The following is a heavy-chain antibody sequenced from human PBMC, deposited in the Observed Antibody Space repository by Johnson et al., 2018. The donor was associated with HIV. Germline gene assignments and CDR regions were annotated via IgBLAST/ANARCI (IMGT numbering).Heavy chain of an antibody. V-gene: IGHV3-30*04. J-gene: IGHJ3*02. D-gene: IGHD3-22*01. CDR1: GLSFSDYG. CDR3: ARAGRGDDSSGYYLGSAFDI. CDR2: ISFDGSNE. Sequence: QVQLVESGGGVVQPGRSVRLSCAASGLSFSDYGMHWVRQAPGKGLEWVAVISFDGSNEYYKDSVKGRFSISRVNVKNSRYLPMDSRSVEDTAVYYCARAGRGDDSSGYYLGSAFDIWGQGTMVTVSS.